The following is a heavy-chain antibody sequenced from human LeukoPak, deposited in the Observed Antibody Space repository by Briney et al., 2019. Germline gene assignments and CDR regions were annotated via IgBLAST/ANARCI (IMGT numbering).Heavy chain of an antibody. V-gene: IGHV3-66*01. D-gene: IGHD6-19*01. Sequence: GGSLRLSCAASGFSVIRTYMNWVRQAPGKGLEWVSVIYTNGTTYYADSVKGRFTISRDNSKNTLYLQMKSLRAEDTAVYYCARERNLEIAVAGTIFNYWGQGALVTVSS. CDR2: IYTNGTT. CDR3: ARERNLEIAVAGTIFNY. CDR1: GFSVIRTY. J-gene: IGHJ4*02.